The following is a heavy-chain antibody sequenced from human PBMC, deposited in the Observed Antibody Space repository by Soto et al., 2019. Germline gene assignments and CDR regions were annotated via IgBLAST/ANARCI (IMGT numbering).Heavy chain of an antibody. CDR1: GGSISSGGYY. Sequence: QVQLQESGPGLVKPSQTLSLTCTVSGGSISSGGYYWSWIRQHPGKGLEWIGYIYSSGSTYYNPSLKSRVTITVDTAKNQFSLKLSSVTAADTAVYYCARSGYSYGPNPLLYWGQGTLVTVSS. V-gene: IGHV4-31*03. CDR2: IYSSGST. D-gene: IGHD5-18*01. J-gene: IGHJ4*02. CDR3: ARSGYSYGPNPLLY.